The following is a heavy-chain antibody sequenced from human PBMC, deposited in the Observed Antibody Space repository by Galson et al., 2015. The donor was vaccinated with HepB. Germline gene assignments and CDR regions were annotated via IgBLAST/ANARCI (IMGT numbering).Heavy chain of an antibody. Sequence: CAISGDSVSSNSAAWNWFRQSPSRGLEWLGRTYYRSKWYNDYAVSVKSRITINPDTSKNQFSLQLNSVTPEDTAVYYCARSSVAAADYWGQGTLVIVSS. CDR1: GDSVSSNSAA. CDR2: TYYRSKWYN. CDR3: ARSSVAAADY. J-gene: IGHJ4*02. V-gene: IGHV6-1*01. D-gene: IGHD6-25*01.